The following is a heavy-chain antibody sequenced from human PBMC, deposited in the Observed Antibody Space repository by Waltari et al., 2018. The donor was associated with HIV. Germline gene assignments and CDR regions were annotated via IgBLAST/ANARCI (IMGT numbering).Heavy chain of an antibody. Sequence: VQRVQSGAAGQKPGASVKVSWKACVHTVTGSYMHWVRQDPGQGLEWMGWINPNSGGTNYAQKFQGRVTMTRDTSISTAHMELSRLRSDDTAVYYCARADYYGSGSQDYWGQGTLVTVSS. J-gene: IGHJ4*02. D-gene: IGHD3-10*01. CDR3: ARADYYGSGSQDY. V-gene: IGHV1-2*02. CDR2: INPNSGGT. CDR1: VHTVTGSY.